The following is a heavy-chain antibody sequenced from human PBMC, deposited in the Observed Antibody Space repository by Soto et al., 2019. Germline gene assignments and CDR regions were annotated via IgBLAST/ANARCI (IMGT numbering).Heavy chain of an antibody. CDR1: GFTVSSNY. CDR3: AREPSIEAAGPAFDI. J-gene: IGHJ3*02. V-gene: IGHV3-66*01. CDR2: IYSGGST. D-gene: IGHD6-13*01. Sequence: SLRLSCAASGFTVSSNYMSWVRQAPGKGLEWVSVIYSGGSTYYADSVKGRFTISRDNSKNTLYLQMNSLRAEDTAVYYCAREPSIEAAGPAFDICGQREMVPVSS.